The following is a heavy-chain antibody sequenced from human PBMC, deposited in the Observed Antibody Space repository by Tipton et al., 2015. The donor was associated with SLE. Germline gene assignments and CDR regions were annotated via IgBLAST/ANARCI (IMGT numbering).Heavy chain of an antibody. D-gene: IGHD3-16*01. CDR2: IHYDGSNK. CDR1: GFTFSSYS. CDR3: AKAQIVSLEEPLDV. J-gene: IGHJ3*01. Sequence: SLRLSCAASGFTFSSYSMNWVRQAPGKGLEWVAFIHYDGSNKYYADSVKGRFTISRDNSKKTLYLQMNSLRTEDTAVYYCAKAQIVSLEEPLDVWGQGTMVTVSS. V-gene: IGHV3-30*02.